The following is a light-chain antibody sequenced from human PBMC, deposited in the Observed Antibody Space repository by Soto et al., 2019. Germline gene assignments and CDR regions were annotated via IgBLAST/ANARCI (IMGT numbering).Light chain of an antibody. CDR2: DTS. CDR1: TGAVTSGHY. Sequence: QAVVTQEPSLTVSPGGTVTLTCGSSTGAVTSGHYPYWFQQKPGQAPRTLIYDTSNKHSWTPARFSGSLLGGKAALTLSGAQPEDEAEYYCLLSYNAGQGFGVGTKLTVL. V-gene: IGLV7-46*01. CDR3: LLSYNAGQG. J-gene: IGLJ2*01.